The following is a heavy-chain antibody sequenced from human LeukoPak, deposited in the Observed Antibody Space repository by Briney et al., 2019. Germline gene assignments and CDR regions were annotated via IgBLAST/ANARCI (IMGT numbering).Heavy chain of an antibody. Sequence: SEALSLTCTVSGGSISSYYWSWIRQPPGKGLEWIGYIYYSGSTNYNPSLKSRVTISVDTSKNQFSLKLSSVTAADTAVYYCARSYYYYYMDVWGKGTTVTVSS. J-gene: IGHJ6*03. CDR3: ARSYYYYYMDV. CDR1: GGSISSYY. V-gene: IGHV4-59*01. CDR2: IYYSGST.